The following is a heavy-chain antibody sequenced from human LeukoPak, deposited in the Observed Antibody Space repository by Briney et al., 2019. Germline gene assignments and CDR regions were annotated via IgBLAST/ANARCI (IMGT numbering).Heavy chain of an antibody. CDR3: ARYSYCSGGSCYGFLGYYYYYYMDV. J-gene: IGHJ6*03. D-gene: IGHD2-15*01. Sequence: ASVKLSCKASGYTFTSYGISWVRQAPGPGLEWMGWISAYNGNTNYAQKLPGRVTMTTDTSTGKTYLELRSLISDDTAVYYCARYSYCSGGSCYGFLGYYYYYYMDVWGKGTTVTVSS. CDR1: GYTFTSYG. V-gene: IGHV1-18*01. CDR2: ISAYNGNT.